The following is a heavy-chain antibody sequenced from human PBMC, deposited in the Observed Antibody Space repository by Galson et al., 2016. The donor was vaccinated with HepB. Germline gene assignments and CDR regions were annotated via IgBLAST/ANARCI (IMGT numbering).Heavy chain of an antibody. CDR1: GFTFNTYT. Sequence: SLRLSCAASGFTFNTYTMNWVRQAPGKGLEWVSSISSSSSYIYYADSVKGRFTISRDNSKNTLYLQMDSLRAEDTAVYYCAKGGYGDTLLPTFYFDYWGQGTLVTVSS. CDR2: ISSSSSYI. J-gene: IGHJ4*02. V-gene: IGHV3-21*04. CDR3: AKGGYGDTLLPTFYFDY. D-gene: IGHD4-17*01.